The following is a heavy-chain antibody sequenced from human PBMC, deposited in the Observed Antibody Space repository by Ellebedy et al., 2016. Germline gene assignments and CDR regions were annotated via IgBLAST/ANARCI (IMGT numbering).Heavy chain of an antibody. CDR2: IYPSSGGT. V-gene: IGHV1-2*02. CDR1: GYTFTGYY. Sequence: ASVKVSXKASGYTFTGYYMHWVRQAPGQGLEWMGWIYPSSGGTKYAPKFQGRVTITRDTSISTAYMELSRLRSDDTAVYYCARALITMVRGVTPVSSSYWGQGTLVTVSS. CDR3: ARALITMVRGVTPVSSSY. J-gene: IGHJ4*02. D-gene: IGHD3-10*01.